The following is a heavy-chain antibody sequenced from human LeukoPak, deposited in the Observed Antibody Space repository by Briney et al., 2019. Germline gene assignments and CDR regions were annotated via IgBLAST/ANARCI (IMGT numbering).Heavy chain of an antibody. CDR3: ARDLRVVPRAFDI. V-gene: IGHV3-21*01. J-gene: IGHJ3*02. CDR1: GFTFSSYS. CDR2: ISSSSSYI. Sequence: PGGSLRLSCAASGFTFSSYSMNWVRQAPGKGLEWVSSISSSSSYIYCADSVKGRFTISRDNAKNSLYLQMNSLRAEDTAVYYCARDLRVVPRAFDIWGQGTMVTVSS. D-gene: IGHD3-22*01.